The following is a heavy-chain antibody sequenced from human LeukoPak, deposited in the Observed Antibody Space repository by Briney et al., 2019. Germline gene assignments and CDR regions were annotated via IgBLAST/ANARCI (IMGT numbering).Heavy chain of an antibody. V-gene: IGHV4-34*01. CDR3: ARGLVLLWFGKPRTDMDV. CDR1: GGSFSGYY. Sequence: KPSETLSLTCAVYGGSFSGYYWSWIRQPPGKGLEWIGEIDHRGSTNYNPSLKSRVTISVDTSKNQFSLKLSSVTAADTAVYYCARGLVLLWFGKPRTDMDVWGKGTTVTVSS. CDR2: IDHRGST. D-gene: IGHD3-10*01. J-gene: IGHJ6*03.